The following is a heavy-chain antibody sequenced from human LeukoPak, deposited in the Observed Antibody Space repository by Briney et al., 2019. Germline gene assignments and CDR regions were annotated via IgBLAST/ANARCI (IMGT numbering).Heavy chain of an antibody. V-gene: IGHV3-23*01. CDR1: GFRSTDYS. J-gene: IGHJ6*02. CDR2: LGRSGEYK. Sequence: GGSLRLSCAASGFRSTDYSMSWVRQAPGKGLEWVAGLGRSGEYKYYADSVKGRFTISRDNSKDTVSLQMNSLGAEDSAIYFCVKDRPCETCMPMDAWGQGTTVTVSS. D-gene: IGHD2-2*01. CDR3: VKDRPCETCMPMDA.